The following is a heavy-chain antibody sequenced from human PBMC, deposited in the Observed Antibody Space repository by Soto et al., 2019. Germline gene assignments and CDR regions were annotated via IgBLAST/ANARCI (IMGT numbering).Heavy chain of an antibody. CDR2: IWYDGSSK. CDR1: GFTFSSYG. Sequence: QVQLVESGGGVVQPGRSLRLSCAASGFTFSSYGMHWVRQAPGKGLEWVAVIWYDGSSKYYADSVRGRFTISRDNSKNSLYLQMTGLRAEHTAVYYCARESTYYYDSSGYSDFDYWGHGTLVTVS. D-gene: IGHD3-22*01. J-gene: IGHJ4*01. CDR3: ARESTYYYDSSGYSDFDY. V-gene: IGHV3-33*01.